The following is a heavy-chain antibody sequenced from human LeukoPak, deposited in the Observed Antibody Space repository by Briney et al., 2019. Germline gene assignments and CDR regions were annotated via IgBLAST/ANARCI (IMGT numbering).Heavy chain of an antibody. CDR2: ISYDGSSK. CDR1: RFTINNYD. Sequence: GGPLRLSCTASRFTINNYDVHWLRQAPDKALEWVAVISYDGSSKYYADSVKGRFAISRDNSQNTLYLQMNSLRAEDTAVYYCATASHPIIVEPSYFDYWGEGTLVTVSS. V-gene: IGHV3-30*03. D-gene: IGHD1-26*01. J-gene: IGHJ4*02. CDR3: ATASHPIIVEPSYFDY.